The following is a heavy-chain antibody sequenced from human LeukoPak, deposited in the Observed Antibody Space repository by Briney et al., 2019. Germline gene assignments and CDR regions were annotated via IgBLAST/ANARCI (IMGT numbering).Heavy chain of an antibody. CDR1: GFTFSSYG. V-gene: IGHV3-30*02. D-gene: IGHD3-22*01. CDR2: IRYDGSNK. J-gene: IGHJ4*02. Sequence: GGSLRLSCAASGFTFSSYGMHWVRQAPGKGLEWVAFIRYDGSNKFYADSVKGGFTISRDNSKSTLYLQMNSLRAEDTAVYYCANSGGYYPTGYFDYWSQGTLVTVSS. CDR3: ANSGGYYPTGYFDY.